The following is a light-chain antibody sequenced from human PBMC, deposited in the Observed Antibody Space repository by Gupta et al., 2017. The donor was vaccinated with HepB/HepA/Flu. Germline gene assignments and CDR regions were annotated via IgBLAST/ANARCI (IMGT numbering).Light chain of an antibody. J-gene: IGKJ2*01. CDR3: QQYDITPPYT. Sequence: DIVMTQSPDSLAVSLGERATINCKSSQSVFFSSNNKNYLAWYQQKPGQPPKLLLYWASTRASAVPDRFSGSGYGTDFTLTISSRQAEDVAVYYCQQYDITPPYTFGQGTKLEIK. CDR1: QSVFFSSNNKNY. CDR2: WAS. V-gene: IGKV4-1*01.